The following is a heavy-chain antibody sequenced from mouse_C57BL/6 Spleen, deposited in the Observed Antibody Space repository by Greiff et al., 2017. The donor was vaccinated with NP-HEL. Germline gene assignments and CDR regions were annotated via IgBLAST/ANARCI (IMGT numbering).Heavy chain of an antibody. V-gene: IGHV1-18*01. Sequence: EVQLQQSGPELVKPGASVKIPCKASGYTFTDYNMDWVKQSHGKSLEWIGDINPNNGGTIYNQKFKGKATLTVDKSSSTAYMELRSLTSEDTAVYYCARRRDGYYAMDYWGQGTSVTVSS. D-gene: IGHD2-3*01. J-gene: IGHJ4*01. CDR3: ARRRDGYYAMDY. CDR2: INPNNGGT. CDR1: GYTFTDYN.